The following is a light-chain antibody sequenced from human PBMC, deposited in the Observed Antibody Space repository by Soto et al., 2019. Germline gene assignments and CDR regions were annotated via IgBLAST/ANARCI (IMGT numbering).Light chain of an antibody. V-gene: IGKV3-20*01. CDR1: QTISSNY. Sequence: QSPGTLSLSPGERAILSCRASQTISSNYLAWHQQTPGQAPRLLIYGASGRATGIPDRFSGSGSGTDFTLTISRLEPEDVAVYYCQQYSSSLITFGQGTRLEIK. CDR3: QQYSSSLIT. CDR2: GAS. J-gene: IGKJ5*01.